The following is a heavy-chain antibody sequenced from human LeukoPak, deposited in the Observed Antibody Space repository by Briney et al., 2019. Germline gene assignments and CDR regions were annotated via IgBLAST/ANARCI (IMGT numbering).Heavy chain of an antibody. CDR2: ISHSGSI. D-gene: IGHD3-3*01. J-gene: IGHJ4*02. Sequence: SETLSLTCAVYGVSFSGYYWIWIRQPPGKGLEWIGEISHSGSINYNPSLKSRVVISVDTSKNQFSLKLSSVTAADTAVYYCARDFTRWGQGTLVTVSS. CDR3: ARDFTR. V-gene: IGHV4-34*01. CDR1: GVSFSGYY.